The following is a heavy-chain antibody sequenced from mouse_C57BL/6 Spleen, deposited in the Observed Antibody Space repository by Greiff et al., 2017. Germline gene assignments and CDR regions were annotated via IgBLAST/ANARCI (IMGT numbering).Heavy chain of an antibody. J-gene: IGHJ1*03. V-gene: IGHV1-58*01. Sequence: EVQLQQSGAELVRPGSSVKMSCQTSGYTFTSYAITWVKQRPGQGLEWIGYIYSGNGYTEYNEKVKGKATLTSDKSSSTAYMQLSSLTSEDSAMYFCARGADDVSGYFDVWGTGTTVTVSS. CDR3: ARGADDVSGYFDV. CDR2: IYSGNGYT. D-gene: IGHD6-2*01. CDR1: GYTFTSYA.